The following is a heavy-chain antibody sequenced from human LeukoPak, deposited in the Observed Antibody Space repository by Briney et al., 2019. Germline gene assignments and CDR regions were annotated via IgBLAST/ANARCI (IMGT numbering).Heavy chain of an antibody. V-gene: IGHV3-23*01. J-gene: IGHJ5*02. CDR2: ISGSGGST. CDR1: GFTFSSYA. CDR3: AKEGRGYSGYDTGVVTT. D-gene: IGHD5-12*01. Sequence: QPGGSLRLSCAASGFTFSSYAMSWVRQAPGKGLEWVSAISGSGGSTYYADSVKGRFTISRDNSKNTLYLQMNSLRAEDTAVYYCAKEGRGYSGYDTGVVTTWGQGTLVTVSS.